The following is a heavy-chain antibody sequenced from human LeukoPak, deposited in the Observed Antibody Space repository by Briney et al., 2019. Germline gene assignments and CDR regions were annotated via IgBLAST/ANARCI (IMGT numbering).Heavy chain of an antibody. J-gene: IGHJ6*02. CDR1: GFTFDDYA. V-gene: IGHV3-9*01. Sequence: GRSLRLSCAASGFTFDDYAMHWVRQAPGKGLEWVSGISWNSGSIGYADSVKGRFTISRDNAKNSLYLQMNSLRAEDTALYYCAKGDPYSSGWCNLEDYYYYYGMDVWGQGTTVTVSS. CDR3: AKGDPYSSGWCNLEDYYYYYGMDV. CDR2: ISWNSGSI. D-gene: IGHD6-19*01.